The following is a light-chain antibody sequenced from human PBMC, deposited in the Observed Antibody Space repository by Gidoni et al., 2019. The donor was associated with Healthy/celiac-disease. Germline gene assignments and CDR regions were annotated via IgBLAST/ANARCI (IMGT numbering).Light chain of an antibody. J-gene: IGLJ3*02. V-gene: IGLV1-36*01. CDR3: AAWDDSLNGPV. Sequence: QSVLTQPPSVSAAPRQRVSISCSGSSSNIGNNAVNWYQQPPGKAPKLLIYYDDLLPSGVSDRFSGSKSCTSASLASSGLQSEDEADYYCAAWDDSLNGPVFGGGTKLTVL. CDR1: SSNIGNNA. CDR2: YDD.